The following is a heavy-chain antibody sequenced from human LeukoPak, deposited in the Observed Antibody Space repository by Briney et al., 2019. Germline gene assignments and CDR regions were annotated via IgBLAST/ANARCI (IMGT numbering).Heavy chain of an antibody. V-gene: IGHV4-61*02. D-gene: IGHD3-22*01. CDR3: ARSTWLLDK. CDR2: FYTSGST. Sequence: SETLSLTCTVSGGSISSGSYYWSWIRQPAGKGLEWIGRFYTSGSTDYNPSLKSRVTISVDTSRNQFSLKLRSVTAADTAVYYCARSTWLLDKWGQGTLVTVSS. CDR1: GGSISSGSYY. J-gene: IGHJ4*02.